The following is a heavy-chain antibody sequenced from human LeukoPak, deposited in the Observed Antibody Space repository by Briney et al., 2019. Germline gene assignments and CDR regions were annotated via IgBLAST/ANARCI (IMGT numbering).Heavy chain of an antibody. D-gene: IGHD4-17*01. CDR2: ISYDGSNK. CDR1: GFTFSSYG. V-gene: IGHV3-30*18. Sequence: QPGGSLRLSCAASGFTFSSYGMHWVRQAPGKGLEWVAVISYDGSNKYYADSVKGRFTISRDNSKNTLYLQMNSLRAEDTAVYYCANSLDYGDYLRWAFDYRGQGTLVTVSS. CDR3: ANSLDYGDYLRWAFDY. J-gene: IGHJ4*02.